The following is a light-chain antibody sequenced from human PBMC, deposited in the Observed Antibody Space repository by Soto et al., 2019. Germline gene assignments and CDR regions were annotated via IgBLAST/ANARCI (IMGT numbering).Light chain of an antibody. Sequence: EIVLTQSPATLSLSPGERATLSCWASQSVSNSLAWYQQRPGQAPRLLIYDVSTRATVIPARFGGSGSGTDFTLTISSLETEDFAVYYCQQRTNWPLTFGGGTKVEI. CDR1: QSVSNS. CDR3: QQRTNWPLT. J-gene: IGKJ4*01. CDR2: DVS. V-gene: IGKV3-11*01.